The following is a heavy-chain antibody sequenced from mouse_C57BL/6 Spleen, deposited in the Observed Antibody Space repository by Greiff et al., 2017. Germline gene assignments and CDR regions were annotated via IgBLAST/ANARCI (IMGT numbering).Heavy chain of an antibody. D-gene: IGHD1-1*01. CDR3: ARYYGSSHWYFDV. Sequence: QVQLKQSGSELRSPGSSVKLSCKDFDSEVFPIAYMSWVRQKPGHGFEWIGGILPSIGRTIYGEKFEDKATLDADTLSNTAYLELNSLTSEDSAIYYCARYYGSSHWYFDVWGTGTTVTVSS. CDR2: ILPSIGRT. J-gene: IGHJ1*03. V-gene: IGHV15-2*01. CDR1: DSEVFPIAY.